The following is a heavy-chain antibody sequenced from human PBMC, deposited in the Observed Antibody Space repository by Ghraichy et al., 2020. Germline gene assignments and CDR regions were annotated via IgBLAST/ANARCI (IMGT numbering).Heavy chain of an antibody. D-gene: IGHD6-19*01. CDR1: GATFSSSA. CDR3: ASLVSGWYNGADY. J-gene: IGHJ4*02. CDR2: IIPIFGTA. V-gene: IGHV1-69*06. Sequence: SVKVSCKASGATFSSSAISWVRQAPGQGLEWMGGIIPIFGTANYAQKFQGRVTITADKSTSTAYMELSSLRSEDTAVYYCASLVSGWYNGADYWGQGTLVTVSS.